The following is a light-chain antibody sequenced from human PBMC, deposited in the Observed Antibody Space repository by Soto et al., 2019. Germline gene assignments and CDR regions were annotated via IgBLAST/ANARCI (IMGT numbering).Light chain of an antibody. J-gene: IGLJ1*01. CDR3: SSYRSDTTYV. V-gene: IGLV2-14*01. CDR1: SSDVGTYNY. Sequence: QSALTQPASVSGSPGQSITISCTGTSSDVGTYNYVSWHQQHPGKAPKLMIYEVSNRPSGVSDRFSASKSGNTASLTISGLQAGDEADYYCSSYRSDTTYVFGTGTKVTVL. CDR2: EVS.